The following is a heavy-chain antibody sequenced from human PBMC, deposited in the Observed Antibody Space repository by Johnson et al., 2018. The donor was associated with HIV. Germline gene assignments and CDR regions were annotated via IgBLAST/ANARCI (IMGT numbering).Heavy chain of an antibody. CDR1: GFTFDAYA. J-gene: IGHJ3*02. CDR3: AGGRIGAFDI. Sequence: VQLVESGGGLVQPGRSLRLSCAASGFTFDAYAMHWVRQVPGKGLEWVSGISWNSGRIGYADSVKGRFTISRDNAKNSLFLQMNSLRAEDTALYYCAGGRIGAFDIWGQGTMVTVSS. V-gene: IGHV3-9*01. CDR2: ISWNSGRI. D-gene: IGHD2-15*01.